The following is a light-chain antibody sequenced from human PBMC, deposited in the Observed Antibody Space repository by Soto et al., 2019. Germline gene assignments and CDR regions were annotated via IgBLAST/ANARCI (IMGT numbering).Light chain of an antibody. CDR3: AAWDDSLNAYV. CDR2: SNN. J-gene: IGLJ1*01. CDR1: SSNIGSNT. Sequence: QSVLTQPPSASGTPGQRVTISRSGSSSNIGSNTVNWYQQLPGTAPKLLIYSNNERPSGVPDRFSGSKSGTSASLAISGLQSEDEADFYRAAWDDSLNAYVTGTGTKVTV. V-gene: IGLV1-44*01.